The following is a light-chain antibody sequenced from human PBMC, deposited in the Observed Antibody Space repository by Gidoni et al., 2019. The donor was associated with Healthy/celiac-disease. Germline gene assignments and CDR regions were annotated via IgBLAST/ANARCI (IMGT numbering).Light chain of an antibody. CDR2: DVS. Sequence: EIVLTQSPTILSLSPGERATLSCRASQSVSNYLTWYQHKPGRAPRLLMYDVSKRATGVPARFSGSGSGADFTLTSSRLEPEDFAVYCCQQRNSWPLTFGGGTKVEIK. V-gene: IGKV3-11*01. CDR3: QQRNSWPLT. J-gene: IGKJ4*01. CDR1: QSVSNY.